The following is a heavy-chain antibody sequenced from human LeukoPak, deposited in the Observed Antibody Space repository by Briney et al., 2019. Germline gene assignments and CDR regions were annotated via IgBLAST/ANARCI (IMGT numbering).Heavy chain of an antibody. Sequence: PSETLSLTCTVSGYSISSGYYWGWIRPPPGKGLEWIGSIYHSGSTYYNPSLKSRVTISVDTSKNQFSLKLSSVTAADTAVYYCARAPPLYGSGSREFDYWGQGTLVTVSS. D-gene: IGHD3-10*01. CDR1: GYSISSGYY. CDR3: ARAPPLYGSGSREFDY. J-gene: IGHJ4*02. CDR2: IYHSGST. V-gene: IGHV4-38-2*02.